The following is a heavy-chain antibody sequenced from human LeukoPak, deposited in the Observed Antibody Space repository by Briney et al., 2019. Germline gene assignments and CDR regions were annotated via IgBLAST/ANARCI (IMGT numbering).Heavy chain of an antibody. CDR1: GFSFSNFG. V-gene: IGHV3-30*18. CDR3: AKKYSYGSRAGDALDV. CDR2: TSYDGSLK. Sequence: PGRSPKLSCAASGFSFSNFGMHRVRQAPGKGLEWVAVTSYDGSLKYYLDSVKGRFTISRDNSKNTLYLQMDSLRVEDTAVYYCAKKYSYGSRAGDALDVWGHGTLVTVSS. D-gene: IGHD3-10*01. J-gene: IGHJ3*01.